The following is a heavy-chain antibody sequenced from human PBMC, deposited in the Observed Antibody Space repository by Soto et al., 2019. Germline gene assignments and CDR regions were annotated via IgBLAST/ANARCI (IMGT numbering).Heavy chain of an antibody. CDR1: GFTFSSYA. CDR3: ARVRFGELV. Sequence: EVQLLESGGGLVQPGGSLRLSCAASGFTFSSYAMSWVRQAPGKGLEWVSIIGVGGGDRYYPESVKGRFTISRDNSLDTLSLEMTSLRDEDTAVYYCARVRFGELVWGQGTLVTVSS. CDR2: IGVGGGDR. J-gene: IGHJ4*02. V-gene: IGHV3-23*01. D-gene: IGHD3-10*01.